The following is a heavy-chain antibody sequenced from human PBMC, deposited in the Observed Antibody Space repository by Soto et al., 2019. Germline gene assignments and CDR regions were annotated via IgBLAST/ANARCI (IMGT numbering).Heavy chain of an antibody. V-gene: IGHV3-53*04. J-gene: IGHJ3*02. CDR1: GFTVSSNY. CDR3: ARYCSGGSCYRGDAFDI. CDR2: IYSGGST. D-gene: IGHD2-15*01. Sequence: EVQLVESGGGLVQPGGSLRLSCAASGFTVSSNYMSWVRQAPGKGLEWVSVIYSGGSTYYADSVKGRFTISRHNSKNTLYLQMNSLRAEDTAVYYCARYCSGGSCYRGDAFDIWGQGTMVTVSS.